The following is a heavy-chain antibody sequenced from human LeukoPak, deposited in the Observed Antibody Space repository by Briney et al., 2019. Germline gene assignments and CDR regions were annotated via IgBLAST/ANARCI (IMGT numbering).Heavy chain of an antibody. D-gene: IGHD2-15*01. J-gene: IGHJ6*02. CDR1: GFTFSSYS. V-gene: IGHV3-21*01. CDR3: ARADYCSGGSCYPPCYYGMDV. CDR2: ISSSSSYI. Sequence: GGSLRLSCAASGFTFSSYSMNWVRQAPGKGLEWVSSISSSSSYIYYADSVKGRFTISRDNAKNSLYLQMNSLRAEDTAVYYCARADYCSGGSCYPPCYYGMDVWGQGTTVTVSS.